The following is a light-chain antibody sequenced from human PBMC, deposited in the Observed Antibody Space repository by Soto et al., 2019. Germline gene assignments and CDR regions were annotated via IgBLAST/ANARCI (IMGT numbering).Light chain of an antibody. CDR2: GSS. CDR3: QQDKNHLT. CDR1: QSVSIW. Sequence: DIQMTQSPSTLSSSVGDRVTFTCRASQSVSIWLAWYQQKPGKAPKLLISGSSTLESGVPSRFSGSGSATEFTIAISRLQPDYFANYYCQQDKNHLTFGQGTKVEIK. J-gene: IGKJ1*01. V-gene: IGKV1-5*01.